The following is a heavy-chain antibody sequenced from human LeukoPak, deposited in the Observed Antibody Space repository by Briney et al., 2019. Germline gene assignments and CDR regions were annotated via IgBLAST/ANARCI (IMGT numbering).Heavy chain of an antibody. V-gene: IGHV3-21*01. D-gene: IGHD3-9*01. Sequence: GGSLRLSCAASGFTFSSYSMNWVRQAPGKGLEWVSSISSSSSYIYYADSVKGRFTISRDNAKNSLYLQTNSLRAEDTAVYYCAIYILTGYYTDYWGQGTLVTVSS. J-gene: IGHJ4*02. CDR2: ISSSSSYI. CDR3: AIYILTGYYTDY. CDR1: GFTFSSYS.